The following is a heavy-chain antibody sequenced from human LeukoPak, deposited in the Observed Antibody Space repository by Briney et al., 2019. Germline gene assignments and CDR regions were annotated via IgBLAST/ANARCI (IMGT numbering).Heavy chain of an antibody. V-gene: IGHV4-39*07. Sequence: PSETLSLTCTVSGGSISSSSYYWGWIRHPPGKGLEWIGSIYYSGSTYSNPSLKSRVTISVDTSKNQFSLKLSSVTAADTAVYYCAREEGSGIFVVYDYWGQGTLVTVSS. CDR2: IYYSGST. J-gene: IGHJ4*02. CDR1: GGSISSSSYY. D-gene: IGHD3-10*01. CDR3: AREEGSGIFVVYDY.